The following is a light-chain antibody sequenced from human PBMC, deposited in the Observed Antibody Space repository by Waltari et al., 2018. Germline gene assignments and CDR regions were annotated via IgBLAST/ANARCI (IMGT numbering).Light chain of an antibody. CDR1: QSISTW. Sequence: DIQMTQSPSTLSASVGDTVTITCRASQSISTWLAWYQQKPGKAPQLLIYDASILESGVPSRFSGSGSGTEFTLTISSLQPDDFATYYCQQYNSYLLTFGGGTKVEIK. V-gene: IGKV1-5*01. CDR3: QQYNSYLLT. CDR2: DAS. J-gene: IGKJ4*01.